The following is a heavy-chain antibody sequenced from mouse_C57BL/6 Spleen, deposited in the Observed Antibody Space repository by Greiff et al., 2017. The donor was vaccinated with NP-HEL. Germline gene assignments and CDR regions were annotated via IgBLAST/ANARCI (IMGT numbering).Heavy chain of an antibody. Sequence: VQLQQPGAELVKPGASVKLSCKASGYTFTSYWMQWVKQRPGQGLEWIGEIDPSDSYTNYNQKFKGKATLTVDTSSSTAYMQLSSLTSEDSAVYYCARYYYGSSSYWYFDVWGTGTTVTVSS. J-gene: IGHJ1*03. CDR1: GYTFTSYW. CDR3: ARYYYGSSSYWYFDV. CDR2: IDPSDSYT. D-gene: IGHD1-1*01. V-gene: IGHV1-50*01.